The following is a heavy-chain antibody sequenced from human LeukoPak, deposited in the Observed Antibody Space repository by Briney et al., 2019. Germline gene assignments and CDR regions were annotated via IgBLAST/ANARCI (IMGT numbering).Heavy chain of an antibody. Sequence: GGSLRLSCAASGFTFSTYSMNWVRQAPGKGLEWVAVIWSDGSTKYYADSVKGRFTIPRDNSKSTLYLQMNSLRAEDTAVYYCARDSGGFDYWGQGTLVTVSS. V-gene: IGHV3-33*08. J-gene: IGHJ4*02. CDR1: GFTFSTYS. CDR2: IWSDGSTK. CDR3: ARDSGGFDY. D-gene: IGHD3-10*01.